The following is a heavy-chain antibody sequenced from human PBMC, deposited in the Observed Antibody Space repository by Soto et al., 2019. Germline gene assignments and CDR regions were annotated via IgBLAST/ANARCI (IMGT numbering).Heavy chain of an antibody. CDR2: IIPILGEK. Sequence: QVQLVQSGAEVKKPGSSVRVSCKASGTIFSSYTISWVRQAPGQGLEWMGRIIPILGEKNSEQKFQGRVKLTAYKSTNTAYMEVNSLRLEDTALYYCARGLGGRMDDWGQGTTVTVSS. CDR3: ARGLGGRMDD. V-gene: IGHV1-69*08. J-gene: IGHJ6*02. D-gene: IGHD3-16*01. CDR1: GTIFSSYT.